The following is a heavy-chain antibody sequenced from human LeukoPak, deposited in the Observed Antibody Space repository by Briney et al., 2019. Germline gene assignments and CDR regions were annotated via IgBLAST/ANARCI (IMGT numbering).Heavy chain of an antibody. J-gene: IGHJ4*02. D-gene: IGHD1-26*01. CDR3: ARLISDIVGATTAFEY. CDR1: GGTFSSYA. V-gene: IGHV1-69*04. Sequence: SVKVSCKASGGTFSSYAISWVRQAPGQGLEWMGRIIPILGIANYAQKFQGRVTITADKSTSTAYMELSSLRSEDTAVYYCARLISDIVGATTAFEYWGQGTLVTVSS. CDR2: IIPILGIA.